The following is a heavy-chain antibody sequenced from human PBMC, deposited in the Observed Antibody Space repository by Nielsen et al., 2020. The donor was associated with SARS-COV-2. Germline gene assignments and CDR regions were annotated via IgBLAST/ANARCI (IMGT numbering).Heavy chain of an antibody. Sequence: GESLKISCAASGFTFSSYSMNWVRQAPGKGLEWVSYISSSSSTIYYADSVKGRFTISRDNAKNSLYLQMNSLRAEDTAVYYCARDGGSSSWYQKNNWFDPWGQGTLVTVSS. V-gene: IGHV3-48*04. J-gene: IGHJ5*02. D-gene: IGHD6-13*01. CDR1: GFTFSSYS. CDR2: ISSSSSTI. CDR3: ARDGGSSSWYQKNNWFDP.